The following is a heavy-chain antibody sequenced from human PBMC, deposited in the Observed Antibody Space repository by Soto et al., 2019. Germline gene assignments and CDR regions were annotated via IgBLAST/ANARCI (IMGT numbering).Heavy chain of an antibody. CDR1: GYTFTGYY. D-gene: IGHD3-16*01. V-gene: IGHV1-2*02. CDR2: INPNSGGT. J-gene: IGHJ6*02. Sequence: SVKVSCKASGYTFTGYYMHWVRHAPGPGLEWMGWINPNSGGTNYAQKFQGRVTITKDTSISTAYMELSKLRSDDTAVYYCARTKITFGGAFYGMDVWGQGTTVTVSS. CDR3: ARTKITFGGAFYGMDV.